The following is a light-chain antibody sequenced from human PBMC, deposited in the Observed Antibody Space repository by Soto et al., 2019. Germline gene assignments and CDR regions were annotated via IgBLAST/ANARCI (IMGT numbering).Light chain of an antibody. CDR2: DAS. J-gene: IGKJ5*01. CDR3: QQYYSYPIT. CDR1: QTISSW. Sequence: DIQMTQSPSTLSGSVGDRVTITCRASQTISSWLAWYQQKPGRAPKFLIYDASSLESGVPSRFSGSGSGTEFTLTISCLQSEDFATYHCQQYYSYPITFGQGTRLEIK. V-gene: IGKV1-5*01.